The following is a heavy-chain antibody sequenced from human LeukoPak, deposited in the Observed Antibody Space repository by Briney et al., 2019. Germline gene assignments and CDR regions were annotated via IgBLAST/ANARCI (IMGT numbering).Heavy chain of an antibody. J-gene: IGHJ5*02. Sequence: GASVTVSCKASGYTFTSSGISWVRQAPGQGLEWMGWISAYNGNTNYAQKFQGRVTITADESTSTAYMELSSLRSEDTAVYYCAREGYYGSGSYLNWFDPWGQGTLVTVSS. D-gene: IGHD3-10*01. CDR3: AREGYYGSGSYLNWFDP. CDR2: ISAYNGNT. V-gene: IGHV1-18*01. CDR1: GYTFTSSG.